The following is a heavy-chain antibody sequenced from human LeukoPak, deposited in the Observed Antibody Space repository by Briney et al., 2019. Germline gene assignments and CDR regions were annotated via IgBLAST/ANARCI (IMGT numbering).Heavy chain of an antibody. CDR2: VWYDGSNK. D-gene: IGHD4-23*01. Sequence: PGGSLRLSCAASGFTFSAYGMHWVRQAPGKGLEWAALVWYDGSNKYYADSVKGRYTISRDNSKNTLYLQMNSLRPEDTAVFHCARNYGTNSGGFDIWGQGTTVSVSS. CDR3: ARNYGTNSGGFDI. V-gene: IGHV3-33*01. J-gene: IGHJ3*02. CDR1: GFTFSAYG.